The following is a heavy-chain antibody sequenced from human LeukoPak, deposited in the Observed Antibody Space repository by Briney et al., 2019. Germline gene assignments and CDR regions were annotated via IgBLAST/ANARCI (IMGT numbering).Heavy chain of an antibody. Sequence: SETLSLTCTVSGASLISYYWNWIRQPPGKGLEWIGYIYYNGSPNYNPSLKSRVTISVDTSKNQFSLKLTSVTAADTAVYYCARALRQQLVTGWFDPWGQGTLVTVSS. D-gene: IGHD6-13*01. J-gene: IGHJ5*02. V-gene: IGHV4-59*01. CDR2: IYYNGSP. CDR1: GASLISYY. CDR3: ARALRQQLVTGWFDP.